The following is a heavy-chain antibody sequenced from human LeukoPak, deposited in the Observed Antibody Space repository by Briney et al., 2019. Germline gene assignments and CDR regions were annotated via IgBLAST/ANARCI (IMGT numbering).Heavy chain of an antibody. CDR2: INPNSGGT. Sequence: GASVKDSCKASGYTFTGYYMHWVRQAPGQGLEWMGWINPNSGGTNYAQKFQGRVTMTRDTSISTAYMELSRLRSDDTAVYYCARGGYDFWSGYYMGANWFDPWGQGTLVTVSS. V-gene: IGHV1-2*02. J-gene: IGHJ5*02. D-gene: IGHD3-3*01. CDR3: ARGGYDFWSGYYMGANWFDP. CDR1: GYTFTGYY.